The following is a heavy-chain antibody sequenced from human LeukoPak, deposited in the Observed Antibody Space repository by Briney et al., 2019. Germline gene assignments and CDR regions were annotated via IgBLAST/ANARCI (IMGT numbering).Heavy chain of an antibody. Sequence: GGSLRLSCAASGFTYSHYGMHWVRQAPGKGLEWVAVIWSDGTEKYYGDAVKGRFTISRDNSRNTLYLQMNSLRGEDMRVYYCAKDAHRGVDYSGSLEKWGQGNLVTVSS. V-gene: IGHV3-33*06. CDR3: AKDAHRGVDYSGSLEK. CDR1: GFTYSHYG. D-gene: IGHD4-11*01. J-gene: IGHJ4*02. CDR2: IWSDGTEK.